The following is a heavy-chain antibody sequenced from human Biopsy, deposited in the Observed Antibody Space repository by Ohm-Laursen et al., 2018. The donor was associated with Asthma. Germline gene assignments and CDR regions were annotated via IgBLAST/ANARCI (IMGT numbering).Heavy chain of an antibody. Sequence: SVKVSCKSLGGTFNTYVIGWVRQTPGQGLEWMGGINSVFGTTTYPQKFQDRVTITADDSTSTVYMELSSLRSEDTAVCYCARKAGSCISRTCYSLDFWGQGTLVTVSS. CDR2: INSVFGTT. J-gene: IGHJ4*02. CDR3: ARKAGSCISRTCYSLDF. CDR1: GGTFNTYV. D-gene: IGHD2-2*01. V-gene: IGHV1-69*13.